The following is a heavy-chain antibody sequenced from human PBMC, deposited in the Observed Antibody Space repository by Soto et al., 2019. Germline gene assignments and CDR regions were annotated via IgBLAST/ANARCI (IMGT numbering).Heavy chain of an antibody. V-gene: IGHV4-39*01. J-gene: IGHJ4*02. Sequence: SETLSLTCTVSGGSISSSTYYWGWIRQPPGKGLEWIASIYYSGRTHYNPSLKSRVTISVDTSKNQFSLKLSSVTAADTAVYYCARTTRIAAAGIYYFDYWGQGTLVTVSS. CDR3: ARTTRIAAAGIYYFDY. CDR1: GGSISSSTYY. CDR2: IYYSGRT. D-gene: IGHD6-13*01.